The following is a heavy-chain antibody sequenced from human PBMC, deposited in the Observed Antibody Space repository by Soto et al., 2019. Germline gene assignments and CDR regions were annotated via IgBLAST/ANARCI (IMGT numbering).Heavy chain of an antibody. V-gene: IGHV1-58*02. CDR1: RFGFTCSS. D-gene: IGHD3-22*01. J-gene: IGHJ6*02. CDR3: AVDSSGYPYVYYYYGMDV. Sequence: GTPVEACWKACRFGFTCSSRRSVRQSRGQRFEWIGWSVVGSGNTNYALKFQERVTITRDMSTSTAYMELSSLRSEDTAVYYCAVDSSGYPYVYYYYGMDVWGQGTTVTV. CDR2: SVVGSGNT.